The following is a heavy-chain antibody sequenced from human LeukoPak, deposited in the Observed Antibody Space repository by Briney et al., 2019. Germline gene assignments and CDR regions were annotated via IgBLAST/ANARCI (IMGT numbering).Heavy chain of an antibody. D-gene: IGHD3-22*01. CDR3: HYDRD. V-gene: IGHV1-69*13. Sequence: ASVKVSCKASGDTLNTYPITWVRQAPGQGLEWMGGIIPIFRTPNYAQRFQGRVTITADESTSTTYMELNSLRSEDTAVYFCHYDRDWGQGTLVTVSS. CDR1: GDTLNTYP. J-gene: IGHJ4*02. CDR2: IIPIFRTP.